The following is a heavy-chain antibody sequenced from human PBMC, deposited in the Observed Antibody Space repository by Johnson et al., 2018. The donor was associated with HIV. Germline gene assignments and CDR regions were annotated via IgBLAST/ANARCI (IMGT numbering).Heavy chain of an antibody. D-gene: IGHD6-6*01. CDR1: GFTFDDYA. Sequence: VQLVETGGGLVQPGRSLRLSCAASGFTFDDYAMHWVRQAPGKGLEWVSGISWNSGSIGYADSVKGRFTISRDNAKNSLYPQMNSLRAEDTALYYCAKDSAWDSSSSGAFDIWGQGTMVTVSS. CDR3: AKDSAWDSSSSGAFDI. J-gene: IGHJ3*02. V-gene: IGHV3-9*01. CDR2: ISWNSGSI.